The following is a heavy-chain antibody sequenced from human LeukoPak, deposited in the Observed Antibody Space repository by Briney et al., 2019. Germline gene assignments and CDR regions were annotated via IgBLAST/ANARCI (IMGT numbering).Heavy chain of an antibody. J-gene: IGHJ4*02. CDR1: GFTFSSYA. Sequence: PGGSLRLSCAASGFTFSSYAMSWVRQAPGKGLEWVSAISGSGGSTYYADSVKGRFTISRDNSKNTLYLQMNGLRAEDTAVYYCAKVPLAAAGEIYDYWGQGTLVTVSS. D-gene: IGHD6-13*01. V-gene: IGHV3-23*01. CDR3: AKVPLAAAGEIYDY. CDR2: ISGSGGST.